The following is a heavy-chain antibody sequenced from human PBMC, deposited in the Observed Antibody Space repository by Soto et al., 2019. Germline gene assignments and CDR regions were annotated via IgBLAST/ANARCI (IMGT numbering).Heavy chain of an antibody. CDR2: ISSNGGNT. CDR3: VVMHSRACYAY. D-gene: IGHD3-22*01. J-gene: IGHJ4*02. V-gene: IGHV3-64*02. CDR1: GFTFSSSP. Sequence: PEGSLRLSCAASGFTFSSSPMHWVRQAPGKRPEYASSISSNGGNTYYADSVKGRFTISRDNSKNTLYLQMGSLRTEDMAVYYCVVMHSRACYAYWGQGTLVSDSP.